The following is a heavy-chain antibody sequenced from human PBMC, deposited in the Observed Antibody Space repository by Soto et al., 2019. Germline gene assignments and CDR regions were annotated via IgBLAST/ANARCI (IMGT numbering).Heavy chain of an antibody. CDR1: GGSFSGYY. J-gene: IGHJ4*02. D-gene: IGHD1-1*01. CDR2: INHSGST. Sequence: QVQLQQWGAGLLKPSETLSLTCAVYGGSFSGYYWSWIRQPPGKGLEWIGEINHSGSTTYNPSLTSRVNISVDTSKNQFSLNLSSVTAADTAVYYCARGQYDPVFDYWGQGTLVTVSS. V-gene: IGHV4-34*01. CDR3: ARGQYDPVFDY.